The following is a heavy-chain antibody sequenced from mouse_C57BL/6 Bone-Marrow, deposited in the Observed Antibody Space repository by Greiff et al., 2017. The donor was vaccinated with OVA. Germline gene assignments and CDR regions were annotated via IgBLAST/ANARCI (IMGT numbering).Heavy chain of an antibody. CDR2: IDPSDSYT. D-gene: IGHD2-3*01. V-gene: IGHV1-69*01. CDR1: GYTFTSYW. J-gene: IGHJ2*01. Sequence: VQLQQPGAELVMPGASVKLSCKASGYTFTSYWMHWVKQRPGQGLEWIGEIDPSDSYTNYNQKFKGKSTLTVDKSSSTAYMQLSSLTSEDAAVYYCARILFGCWDRGTALTVTA. CDR3: ARILFGC.